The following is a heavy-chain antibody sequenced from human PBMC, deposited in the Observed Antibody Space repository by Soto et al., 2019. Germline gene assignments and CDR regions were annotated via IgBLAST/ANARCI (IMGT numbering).Heavy chain of an antibody. V-gene: IGHV3-48*02. Sequence: EVQLVESGGGLVQPGGSLRLSCAASGFTFSPYAMNWVRQTPGKGLEWVSYISRSGTTIHYADSVKGRFTISRDDAKNSLYLQMNNLRDDDTAMYCCARDADGNCDYWGQGTLVTVSS. CDR3: ARDADGNCDY. CDR1: GFTFSPYA. J-gene: IGHJ4*02. CDR2: ISRSGTTI.